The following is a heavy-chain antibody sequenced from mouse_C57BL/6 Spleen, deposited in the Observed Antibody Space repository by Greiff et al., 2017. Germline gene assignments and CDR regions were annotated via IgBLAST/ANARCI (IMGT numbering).Heavy chain of an antibody. CDR2: IYPGSGST. Sequence: QVQLQQPGAELVKPGASVKMSCKASGYTFTSYWITWVKQRPGQGLEWSGDIYPGSGSTNYNEKFKSKATLTVDTSSSTAYMQLSSLTSEDSAVYYCARSGDSSGYVGFAYWGQGTLVTVSA. D-gene: IGHD3-2*02. CDR1: GYTFTSYW. V-gene: IGHV1-55*01. CDR3: ARSGDSSGYVGFAY. J-gene: IGHJ3*01.